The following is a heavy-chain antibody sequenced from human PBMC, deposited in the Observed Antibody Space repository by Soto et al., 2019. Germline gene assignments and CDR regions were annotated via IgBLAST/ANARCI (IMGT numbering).Heavy chain of an antibody. D-gene: IGHD3-10*01. CDR1: GGSISSGGYY. Sequence: QVQLQESGPGLVKPSQTLSLTCTVSGGSISSGGYYWSWIRQHPGKGLEWIGYIYYSGSTYYNPSLKSRVTISVDTSKNQFSLKLSSVTAADTAVYYCASLYGSGSYSFYYYYGMDVWGQGTTVTVSS. V-gene: IGHV4-31*03. CDR3: ASLYGSGSYSFYYYYGMDV. CDR2: IYYSGST. J-gene: IGHJ6*02.